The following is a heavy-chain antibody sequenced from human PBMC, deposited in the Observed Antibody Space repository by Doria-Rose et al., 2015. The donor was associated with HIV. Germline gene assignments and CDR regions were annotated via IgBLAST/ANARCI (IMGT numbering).Heavy chain of an antibody. V-gene: IGHV4-34*01. J-gene: IGHJ6*02. D-gene: IGHD1-1*01. CDR3: ARGLLRGGWNDVDYYYGMDV. CDR2: INHSGST. CDR1: GGSFSGYY. Sequence: QVQLQESGAGLVKPSETLSLTCAVFGGSFSGYYWSWIRQPPGKGLEWIGEINHSGSTNYKTSLKSRVTISLDTSKNLFSLKLSSVTAADTAVCYCARGLLRGGWNDVDYYYGMDVWGQGTTVTVSS.